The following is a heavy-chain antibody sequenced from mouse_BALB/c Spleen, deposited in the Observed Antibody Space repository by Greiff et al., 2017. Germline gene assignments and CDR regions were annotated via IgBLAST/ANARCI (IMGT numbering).Heavy chain of an antibody. D-gene: IGHD1-2*01. V-gene: IGHV5-6-5*01. CDR3: ARGQSIITTVHYAMDY. CDR1: GFTFSSYA. Sequence: EVKVVESGGGLVKPGGSLKLSCAASGFTFSSYAMSWVRQTPEKRLEWVASISSGGSTYYPDSVKGRFTISRDNARNILYLQMSSLRSEDTAMYYCARGQSIITTVHYAMDYWGQGTSVTVSS. J-gene: IGHJ4*01. CDR2: ISSGGST.